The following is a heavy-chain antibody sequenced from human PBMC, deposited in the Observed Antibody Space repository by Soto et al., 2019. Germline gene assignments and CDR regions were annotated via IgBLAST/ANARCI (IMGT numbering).Heavy chain of an antibody. V-gene: IGHV3-30-3*01. CDR3: ARDRPQWLVQGLFDY. D-gene: IGHD6-19*01. Sequence: GGSLRLSCAASGFTFSSYAMHWVRQAPGKGLEWVAVISYDGSNKYYADSVKGRFTISRDNSKNTLYLQMNSLRAEDTAVYYCARDRPQWLVQGLFDYWGQGTLVTVSS. CDR2: ISYDGSNK. CDR1: GFTFSSYA. J-gene: IGHJ4*02.